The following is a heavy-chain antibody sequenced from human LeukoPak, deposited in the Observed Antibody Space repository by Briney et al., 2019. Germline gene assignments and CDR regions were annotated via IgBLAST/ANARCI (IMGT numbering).Heavy chain of an antibody. V-gene: IGHV4-61*01. CDR3: ARAPPHFDYYYYGMDV. CDR2: IYYSGST. CDR1: GGFVSSGSYY. Sequence: PSENLSLTCTVSGGFVSSGSYYWSWIRQPPGKGLEWIGYIYYSGSTSYNPSLKSRVTISVDTSKNQFSLKVTSMTAADAAVYYCARAPPHFDYYYYGMDVWGKGTTVTVSS. J-gene: IGHJ6*04. D-gene: IGHD1-14*01.